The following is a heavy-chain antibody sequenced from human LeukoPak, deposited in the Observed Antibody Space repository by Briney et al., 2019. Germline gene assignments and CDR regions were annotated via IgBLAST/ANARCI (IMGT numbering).Heavy chain of an antibody. CDR1: GFTFSSYW. CDR2: IKQDGSEK. J-gene: IGHJ4*02. CDR3: ARAQGYSSGWAYFDY. D-gene: IGHD6-19*01. V-gene: IGHV3-7*01. Sequence: GGSLRLSCAASGFTFSSYWMSWVRQAPGKGLEWVANIKQDGSEKYYVDSVKGRFTIFRDNAKNSLYLQMNSLRAEDTAVYYCARAQGYSSGWAYFDYWGQGTLVTVSS.